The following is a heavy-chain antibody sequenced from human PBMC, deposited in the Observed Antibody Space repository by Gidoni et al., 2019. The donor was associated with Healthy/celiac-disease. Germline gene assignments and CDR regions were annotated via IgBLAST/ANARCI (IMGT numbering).Heavy chain of an antibody. Sequence: EVQLVESGGGLLQPGRSLRLSCAASGFTFDDYAMHWVRQAPGEGLEWVSGISWNSGSIGYADSVKGRFTISRDNAKNSLYLQMNSLRAEDTALYYCAKDTGYSGYDGPDYWGQGTLVTVSS. CDR3: AKDTGYSGYDGPDY. CDR1: GFTFDDYA. CDR2: ISWNSGSI. D-gene: IGHD5-12*01. V-gene: IGHV3-9*01. J-gene: IGHJ4*02.